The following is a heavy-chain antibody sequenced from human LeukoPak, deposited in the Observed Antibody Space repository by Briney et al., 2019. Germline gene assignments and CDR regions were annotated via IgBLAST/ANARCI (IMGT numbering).Heavy chain of an antibody. V-gene: IGHV3-30*03. D-gene: IGHD1-26*01. Sequence: GGSLRLSCAASGFTFSSYGMHWVCQAPGKGLEWVAVISHDGSNKYYADSVKGRFTISRDNSKNTLYLQMNSLRAEDTAVYYCVRDLGGRSGHWGQGTLVTVSS. J-gene: IGHJ4*02. CDR1: GFTFSSYG. CDR2: ISHDGSNK. CDR3: VRDLGGRSGH.